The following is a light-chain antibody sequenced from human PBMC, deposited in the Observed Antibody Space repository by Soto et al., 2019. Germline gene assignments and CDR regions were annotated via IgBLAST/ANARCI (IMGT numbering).Light chain of an antibody. Sequence: DMQMRQSPSNLSVSVGDTVSINCRASQSISSWLAWYQQKKGKAPKILIYKASSLESGVPSRFSGSGYGTEVNLTISSLQTDDFATYYCQHYNSYSEAFGQGTKVDIK. V-gene: IGKV1-5*03. CDR3: QHYNSYSEA. CDR1: QSISSW. CDR2: KAS. J-gene: IGKJ1*01.